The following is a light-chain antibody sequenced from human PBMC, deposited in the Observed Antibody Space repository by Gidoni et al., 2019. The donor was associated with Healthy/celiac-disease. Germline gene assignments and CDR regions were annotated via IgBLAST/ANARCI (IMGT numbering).Light chain of an antibody. CDR1: QSVSSN. J-gene: IGKJ2*01. CDR2: GAS. V-gene: IGKV3-15*01. Sequence: EIVKTQSPATLSVSPGERATLSCRASQSVSSNLAWYQQNPGQAPRLLIYGASTRATGIPARFSGSGSGTEFTLTISSLQSEDFAVYYCQQYNNWPPYTFXXXTKLEIK. CDR3: QQYNNWPPYT.